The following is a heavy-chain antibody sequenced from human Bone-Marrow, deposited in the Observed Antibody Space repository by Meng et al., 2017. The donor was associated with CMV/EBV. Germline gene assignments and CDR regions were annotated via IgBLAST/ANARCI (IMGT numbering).Heavy chain of an antibody. Sequence: GESLKISCAASGFTFSSYGMHWVRQAPGKGLEWVAFIRYDGSDKYYANSVKGRFTISRDISENTLYLQMNSLRSEDTAVYFCAKDNYDFWSPYSRGWFDPWGPGTLVTVSS. CDR3: AKDNYDFWSPYSRGWFDP. J-gene: IGHJ5*02. D-gene: IGHD3-3*01. CDR2: IRYDGSDK. V-gene: IGHV3-30*02. CDR1: GFTFSSYG.